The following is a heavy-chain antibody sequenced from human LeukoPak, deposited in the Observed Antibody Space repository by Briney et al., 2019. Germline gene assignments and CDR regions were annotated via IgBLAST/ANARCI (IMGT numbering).Heavy chain of an antibody. CDR1: GFIFTTYS. Sequence: PGRSLRLSCAASGFIFTTYSMNWVRQAPGNGLEWVSYITESGGTNYYADSVKGRLTISRNNGKNSLYLQVSSLREEDTAIYYCVRDHNWGFDNWGQGTLVTVSS. J-gene: IGHJ4*02. CDR3: VRDHNWGFDN. V-gene: IGHV3-48*02. CDR2: ITESGGTN. D-gene: IGHD3-16*01.